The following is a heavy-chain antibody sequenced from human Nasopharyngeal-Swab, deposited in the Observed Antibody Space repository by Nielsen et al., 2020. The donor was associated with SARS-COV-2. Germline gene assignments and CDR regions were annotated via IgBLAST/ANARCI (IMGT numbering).Heavy chain of an antibody. CDR2: ISSSSSTS. Sequence: ETLSLTCAASAFTISSNGMHWVRQAPGKGLEWVAYISSSSSTSYYADSVKGRFTISRDNPKNSLYLQMNSLRDEDTAVYYCARDVVIVGATLENWGQGTLVTVSS. D-gene: IGHD1-26*01. J-gene: IGHJ4*02. CDR3: ARDVVIVGATLEN. CDR1: AFTISSNG. V-gene: IGHV3-48*02.